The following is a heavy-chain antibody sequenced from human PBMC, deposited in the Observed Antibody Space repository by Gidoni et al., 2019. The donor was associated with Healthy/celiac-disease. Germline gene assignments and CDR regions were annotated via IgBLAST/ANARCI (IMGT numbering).Heavy chain of an antibody. Sequence: QVQLVQSGAEVKKPGSSVKVSCKASGGTFSSYAISWVRQAPGQWLEWMGGIIPIFGTANYAQKFQGRVTITADKSTSTAYMELSSLRSEDTAVYYCARAGYYDSSGYYSGDYYYYGMDVWGQGTTVTVSS. D-gene: IGHD3-22*01. CDR2: IIPIFGTA. J-gene: IGHJ6*02. CDR1: GGTFSSYA. V-gene: IGHV1-69*06. CDR3: ARAGYYDSSGYYSGDYYYYGMDV.